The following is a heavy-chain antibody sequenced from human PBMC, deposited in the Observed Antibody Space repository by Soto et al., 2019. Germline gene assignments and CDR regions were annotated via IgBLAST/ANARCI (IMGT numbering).Heavy chain of an antibody. CDR1: GFTFSSYA. D-gene: IGHD6-6*01. V-gene: IGHV3-30-3*01. J-gene: IGHJ4*02. Sequence: QVQLVESGGGVVQPWRSLRLSCAASGFTFSSYAMHWVRQAPGKGLEWVAVISYDGSNKYYADSVKGRFTISRDNSKNTLYLQMNSLRAEDTAVYYCARLYSSSREASDYWGQGTLVTVSS. CDR2: ISYDGSNK. CDR3: ARLYSSSREASDY.